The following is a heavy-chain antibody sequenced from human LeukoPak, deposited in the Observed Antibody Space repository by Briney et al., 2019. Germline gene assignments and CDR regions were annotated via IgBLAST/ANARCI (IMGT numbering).Heavy chain of an antibody. D-gene: IGHD5-24*01. J-gene: IGHJ4*02. Sequence: PAETLSLTCTVSGGSISPCYWSWIRQPPGKGLEWIGYISYSGGTDYSPSLKSRVTISVDTSKNQFSPKLNSVAAADTAVYYCTRDRRDGYNYVDYWGQGTLVTVSS. V-gene: IGHV4-59*01. CDR1: GGSISPCY. CDR2: ISYSGGT. CDR3: TRDRRDGYNYVDY.